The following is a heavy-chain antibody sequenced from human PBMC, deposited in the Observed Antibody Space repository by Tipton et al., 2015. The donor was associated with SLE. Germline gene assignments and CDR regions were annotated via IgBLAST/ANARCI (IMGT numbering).Heavy chain of an antibody. CDR2: IYSGGST. CDR1: GFTFDDYA. CDR3: ACGGCGGNSGRYAFDI. D-gene: IGHD4-23*01. V-gene: IGHV3-66*01. Sequence: SLRLSCAASGFTFDDYAMHWVRQAPGKGLEWVSVIYSGGSTYYADSVKGRFTISRDNSKNTLYLQMNSLRAEDTAVYYCACGGCGGNSGRYAFDIWGQGTMVTVSS. J-gene: IGHJ3*02.